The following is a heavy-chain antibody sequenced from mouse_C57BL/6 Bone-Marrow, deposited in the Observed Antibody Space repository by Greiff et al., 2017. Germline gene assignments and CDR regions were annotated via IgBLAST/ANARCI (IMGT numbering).Heavy chain of an antibody. D-gene: IGHD1-1*01. V-gene: IGHV14-4*01. Sequence: EVQLQQSGAELVRPGASVKLSCTASGFNIKDDYMHWVKQRPEQGLEWIGWIDPENGDTEYASTFQGKATITADTSSNTAYLQLSSLTSEDTAVYYCTTYYYGSSYGDWYFDVWGTGTTVTVSS. J-gene: IGHJ1*03. CDR1: GFNIKDDY. CDR3: TTYYYGSSYGDWYFDV. CDR2: IDPENGDT.